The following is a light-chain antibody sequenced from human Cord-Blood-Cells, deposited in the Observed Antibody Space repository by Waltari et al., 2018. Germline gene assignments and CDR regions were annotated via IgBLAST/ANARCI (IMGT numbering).Light chain of an antibody. J-gene: IGLJ1*01. CDR1: SSAVGSYNL. CDR3: CSDASSSAYV. Sequence: QSALTQPASVSGSPGQSITLSCTGTSSAVGSYNLVSWYQQHPGKAPKLMIYVVSKRPSGVARRFFGSKRGNAASLTSSGLQAEDEADYYCCSDASSSAYVFGTVTKVTVL. CDR2: VVS. V-gene: IGLV2-23*02.